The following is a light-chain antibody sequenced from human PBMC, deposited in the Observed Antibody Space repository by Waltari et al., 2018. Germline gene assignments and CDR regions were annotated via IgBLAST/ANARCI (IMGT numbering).Light chain of an antibody. J-gene: IGLJ2*01. CDR3: SSYAGSNNLV. V-gene: IGLV2-8*01. Sequence: QSALTQPPSASGSPGQAVTISCTGTSSDVGGYKYVSWYQQHPGKAPKLMLYGVSKRPSGVPDRFSGSKSGNTASRTVSGLQAEDEADYYCSSYAGSNNLVFGGGTKLTVL. CDR1: SSDVGGYKY. CDR2: GVS.